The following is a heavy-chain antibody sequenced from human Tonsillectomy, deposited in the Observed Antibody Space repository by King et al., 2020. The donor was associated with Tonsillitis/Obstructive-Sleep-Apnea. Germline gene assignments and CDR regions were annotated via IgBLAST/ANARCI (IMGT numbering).Heavy chain of an antibody. D-gene: IGHD6-19*01. CDR2: INSDGSST. V-gene: IGHV3-74*01. Sequence: DVQLVESGGGLVQPGGSLRLSCAASGFTFSSYWMHWVRQAPGKGLVWGSRINSDGSSTSYADSVKGRFTISRDNAKNTLYLQMNSLRAEDTAVYYCARDRGIAVAGDWYFDLWGRGTLVTVSS. CDR1: GFTFSSYW. CDR3: ARDRGIAVAGDWYFDL. J-gene: IGHJ2*01.